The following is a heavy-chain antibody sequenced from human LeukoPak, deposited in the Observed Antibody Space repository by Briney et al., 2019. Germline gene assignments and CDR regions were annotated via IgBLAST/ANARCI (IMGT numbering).Heavy chain of an antibody. V-gene: IGHV3-30*02. CDR2: IRYDGSNK. Sequence: GGSLRLSCAASGFTFSSYGMHWVRQAPGKGLEWVAFIRYDGSNKYYADSVKGRFTISRGNSKNTLYLQMNSLRAEDTAVYYCAKEAYDCSSGSCYHYFDYWGQGTLVTVSS. J-gene: IGHJ4*02. D-gene: IGHD2-15*01. CDR3: AKEAYDCSSGSCYHYFDY. CDR1: GFTFSSYG.